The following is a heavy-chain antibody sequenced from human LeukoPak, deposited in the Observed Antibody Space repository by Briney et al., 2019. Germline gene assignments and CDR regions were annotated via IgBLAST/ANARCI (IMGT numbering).Heavy chain of an antibody. J-gene: IGHJ5*02. Sequence: ASVKVSCKASGYTFTSYGISWVRQAPGQGLEWMGWISAYNGNTNYAQKLQGRVTMTTDTSTSTAYMELRSLRSDDTAVYYCARGPRITIFGVVSGFDPWGQGALVTVSS. CDR1: GYTFTSYG. D-gene: IGHD3-3*01. CDR2: ISAYNGNT. CDR3: ARGPRITIFGVVSGFDP. V-gene: IGHV1-18*01.